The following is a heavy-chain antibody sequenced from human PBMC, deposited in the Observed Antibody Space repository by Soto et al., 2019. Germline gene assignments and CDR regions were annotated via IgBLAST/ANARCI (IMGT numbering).Heavy chain of an antibody. V-gene: IGHV1-69*02. J-gene: IGHJ1*01. CDR1: GGTFSSYT. D-gene: IGHD4-17*01. CDR3: ARLRWARGKPFQH. CDR2: IIPILGIA. Sequence: QVQLVQSGAEVKKPGSSVKVSCKASGGTFSSYTISWVRQAPGQGLEWMGRIIPILGIANYAQKFQGRVTITADKSTSTAYMELSSLRSEDTAVYYWARLRWARGKPFQHWGQGTLGTVAS.